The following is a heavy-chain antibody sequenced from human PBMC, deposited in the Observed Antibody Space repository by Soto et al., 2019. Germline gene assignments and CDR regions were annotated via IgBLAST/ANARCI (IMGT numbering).Heavy chain of an antibody. D-gene: IGHD1-26*01. CDR1: GFTFSSYA. V-gene: IGHV3-23*01. CDR3: ARRGSGSYYDY. J-gene: IGHJ4*02. CDR2: ISGSGDST. Sequence: EVQLLESGGGLVQPGGSLRLSCAASGFTFSSYAMRWVRQAPGKGLEWVSAISGSGDSTYYADSVKGRFTVSRANSKNTLYLQMNSLRAEDTAVYYCARRGSGSYYDYWGQGALVTFSS.